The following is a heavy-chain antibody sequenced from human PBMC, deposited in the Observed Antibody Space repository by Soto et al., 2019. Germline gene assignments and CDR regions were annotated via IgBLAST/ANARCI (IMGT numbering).Heavy chain of an antibody. CDR1: GGSISSGSYY. V-gene: IGHV4-39*01. D-gene: IGHD3-10*01. CDR2: MHYSGTT. J-gene: IGHJ6*02. Sequence: QLQLQESGPGLVKPSETLSLTCTVSGGSISSGSYYWGWIRQPPGKGLEWIGTMHYSGTTHYNPSLXXXVTISADTSKXXFXLXXSSVTAADPAVYSCARHRPLMVRGVMSLCYYGMDVWGQGTTVTVSS. CDR3: ARHRPLMVRGVMSLCYYGMDV.